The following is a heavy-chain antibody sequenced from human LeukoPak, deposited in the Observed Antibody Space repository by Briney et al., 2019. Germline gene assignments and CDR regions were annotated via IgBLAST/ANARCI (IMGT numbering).Heavy chain of an antibody. CDR1: GYTFTSYG. V-gene: IGHV1-18*01. J-gene: IGHJ5*02. CDR3: ARVQLPYGQLGRGPDWFDP. CDR2: ISAYNGNT. D-gene: IGHD6-6*01. Sequence: ASVKVSCKASGYTFTSYGISWVRQAPGQGLEWMGWISAYNGNTKYAQKFQGRVTMTTDTSTSTAYMELRSLRSDDTAVYYCARVQLPYGQLGRGPDWFDPWGQGTLVTVSS.